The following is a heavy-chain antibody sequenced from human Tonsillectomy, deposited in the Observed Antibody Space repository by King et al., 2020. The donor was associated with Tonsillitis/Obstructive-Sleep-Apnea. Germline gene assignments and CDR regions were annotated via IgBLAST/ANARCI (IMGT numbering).Heavy chain of an antibody. CDR1: GFTFSTYA. J-gene: IGHJ6*02. CDR3: ARAPASPNDFLGVPATWGGMDV. V-gene: IGHV3-30*04. CDR2: ISYDGIYK. Sequence: VQLVESGGGVVQPGRSLRLSCAASGFTFSTYAMHWVRQAPGKGLEWVAVISYDGIYKYYADSVKGRLTISRDNSKNTVYLQMNSLRAEDTAVYYCARAPASPNDFLGVPATWGGMDVWGQGTTVTVSS. D-gene: IGHD2-2*01.